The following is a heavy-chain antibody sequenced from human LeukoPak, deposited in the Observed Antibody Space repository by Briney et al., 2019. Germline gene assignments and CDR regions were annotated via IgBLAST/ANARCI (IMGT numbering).Heavy chain of an antibody. Sequence: GRSLRLSCAASGFTFSSYAMNWVRQAPGQRLEWVSSIGSSSSNYIYYADSVKGRFTISRDNAKNLMFLQMNSLRADDTAVYYCARAIAVAGEDDYWGQGTLVTVSS. V-gene: IGHV3-21*01. J-gene: IGHJ4*02. CDR2: IGSSSSNYI. D-gene: IGHD6-19*01. CDR1: GFTFSSYA. CDR3: ARAIAVAGEDDY.